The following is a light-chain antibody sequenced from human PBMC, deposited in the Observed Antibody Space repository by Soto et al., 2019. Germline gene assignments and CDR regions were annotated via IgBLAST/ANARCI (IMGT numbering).Light chain of an antibody. CDR2: SNS. J-gene: IGLJ2*01. CDR1: SSNIGSNT. Sequence: QSVLTQPPSASGTPGQRVTISCSGSSSNIGSNTVNWYQQLPGTAPKLLIYSNSQRPSGVPDRFSGSKSGTSGSLAISGLQSEDEAEYYCAAWGDSLNGVVFGGGTKLTVL. V-gene: IGLV1-44*01. CDR3: AAWGDSLNGVV.